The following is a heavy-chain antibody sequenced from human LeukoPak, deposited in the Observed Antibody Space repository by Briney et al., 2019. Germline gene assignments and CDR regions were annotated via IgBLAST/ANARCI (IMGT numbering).Heavy chain of an antibody. Sequence: SETLSLTCTVSGGSINSGAYYWGWIRQPPGKGLEWIGSIYYSGSTYYNPSLKGRVTISVDTSKNQFSLKLSSVTAADTAVYYCARRGRAKWFDPWGQGTLVTVSS. V-gene: IGHV4-39*01. J-gene: IGHJ5*02. CDR2: IYYSGST. CDR1: GGSINSGAYY. CDR3: ARRGRAKWFDP. D-gene: IGHD4/OR15-4a*01.